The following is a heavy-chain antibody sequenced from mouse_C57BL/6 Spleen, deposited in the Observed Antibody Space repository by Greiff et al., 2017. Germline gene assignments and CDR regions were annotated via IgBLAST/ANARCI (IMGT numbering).Heavy chain of an antibody. Sequence: QVQLQQSGAELVRPGASVTLSCKASGYTFTDYEMHWVKQTPVHGLEWIGAIDPETGGTASNQKFKGKAILTADKSSSTAYMELRSLTSEDSAVYYCTRWGDYYGSSVAWFAYWGQGTLVTVSA. V-gene: IGHV1-15*01. D-gene: IGHD1-1*01. CDR2: IDPETGGT. CDR1: GYTFTDYE. J-gene: IGHJ3*01. CDR3: TRWGDYYGSSVAWFAY.